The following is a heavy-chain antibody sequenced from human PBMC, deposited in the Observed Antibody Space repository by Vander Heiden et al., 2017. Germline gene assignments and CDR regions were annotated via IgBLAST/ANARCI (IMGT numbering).Heavy chain of an antibody. Sequence: EVQLVESGGGLVQPGGSLRLSCADSGFTFISHSMDWVRQAPGKGLEWVSYISGGSGTIYYADSVKGRFTISRDNAKNSLYLQMNSLRDEDTAVYYCARVPYGSGSYRFDYWGQGTLVTVSS. D-gene: IGHD3-10*01. CDR2: ISGGSGTI. CDR1: GFTFISHS. J-gene: IGHJ4*02. CDR3: ARVPYGSGSYRFDY. V-gene: IGHV3-48*02.